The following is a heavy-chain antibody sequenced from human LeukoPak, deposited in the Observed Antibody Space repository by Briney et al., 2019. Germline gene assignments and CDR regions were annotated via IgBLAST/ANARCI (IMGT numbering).Heavy chain of an antibody. Sequence: GGSLRLSCTASGFTFSNFWMGWVRQAPGKGLEWVASIKPDGNEQYYVDSVRGRFTISRDNSKDSLFLQMDSLRDDDTAVYYCGRERVSAYDYWGQGTLVTVSS. CDR3: GRERVSAYDY. CDR2: IKPDGNEQ. V-gene: IGHV3-7*01. J-gene: IGHJ4*02. CDR1: GFTFSNFW.